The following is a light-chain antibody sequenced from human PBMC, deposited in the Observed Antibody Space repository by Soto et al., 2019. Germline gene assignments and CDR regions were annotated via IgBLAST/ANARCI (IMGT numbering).Light chain of an antibody. CDR1: QSISTY. CDR2: AAS. CDR3: QQRGDWPPIT. J-gene: IGKJ5*01. V-gene: IGKV1-39*01. Sequence: DIQVTQSPSSLSTSIGDRVTITFRASQSISTYLNLYQQKPGKAPKLLIYAASRLQTGVPSRFSGSGSGTDFTLTISSLEPEDFAVYYCQQRGDWPPITFGQGTRLEIK.